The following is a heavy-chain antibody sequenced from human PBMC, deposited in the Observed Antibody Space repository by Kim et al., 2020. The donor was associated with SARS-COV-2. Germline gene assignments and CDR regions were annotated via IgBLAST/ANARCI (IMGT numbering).Heavy chain of an antibody. CDR1: GGTFSSYA. CDR2: IIPIFGTA. J-gene: IGHJ6*02. Sequence: SVKVSCKASGGTFSSYAISWVRQAPGQGLEWMGGIIPIFGTANYAQKFQGRVTITADESTSTAYMELSSLRSEDTAVYYCARVQYYYDSSGYYYGYYYYGMDVWGQGTTVTVSS. D-gene: IGHD3-22*01. CDR3: ARVQYYYDSSGYYYGYYYYGMDV. V-gene: IGHV1-69*13.